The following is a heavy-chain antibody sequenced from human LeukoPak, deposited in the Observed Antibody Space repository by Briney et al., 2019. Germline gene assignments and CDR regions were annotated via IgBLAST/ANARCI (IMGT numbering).Heavy chain of an antibody. D-gene: IGHD3-10*01. CDR2: IIPIFGTA. V-gene: IGHV1-69*05. Sequence: SVKVSCKASGGTFSSYAISWVRQAPGQGLEWMGRIIPIFGTANYAQKSQGRVTITTDESTSTAYMELSSLRSEDTAVYYCARQDPYGSGISPLDYWGQGTLVTVSS. CDR1: GGTFSSYA. CDR3: ARQDPYGSGISPLDY. J-gene: IGHJ4*02.